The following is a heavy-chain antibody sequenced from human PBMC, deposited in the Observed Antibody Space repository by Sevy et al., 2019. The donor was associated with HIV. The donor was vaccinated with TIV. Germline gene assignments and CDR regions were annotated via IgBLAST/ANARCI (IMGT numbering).Heavy chain of an antibody. CDR3: ARGLGLRDSSGYYNFDY. D-gene: IGHD3-22*01. V-gene: IGHV4-34*01. CDR1: GGSFSGYY. Sequence: SETLSLTCAVYGGSFSGYYWSWIRQPPGKELEWIGEINHSGSTNYNPSLKSRVTISVDTSKNQFSLKLSSVTAADTAVYYCARGLGLRDSSGYYNFDYWGQGTLVTVSS. CDR2: INHSGST. J-gene: IGHJ4*02.